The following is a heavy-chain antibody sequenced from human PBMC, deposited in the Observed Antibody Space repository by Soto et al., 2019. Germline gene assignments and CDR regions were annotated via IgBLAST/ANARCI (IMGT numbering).Heavy chain of an antibody. CDR3: ARGMFPHVADTGDNSFDP. V-gene: IGHV3-74*01. Sequence: EVQLVESGGGLVQPGGSLRLSCAASGFTFSNYWMHWVRQVPGKGLLWVSRINSDGISTNYAASVKGRFTISRDNAKNTLCLQMNSLRAEDTAVYDCARGMFPHVADTGDNSFDPWGQGTLVTVSS. CDR2: INSDGIST. D-gene: IGHD3-10*02. J-gene: IGHJ5*02. CDR1: GFTFSNYW.